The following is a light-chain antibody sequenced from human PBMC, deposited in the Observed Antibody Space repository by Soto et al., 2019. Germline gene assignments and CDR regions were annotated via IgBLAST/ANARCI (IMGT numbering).Light chain of an antibody. Sequence: DIQMTQSPSTLSASVGDRVTITCRASQSISSWLAWYQQKPGKAPRLLIYKASSLESGVPSRFSGSGSGTEFTLTISSMQPDDFAPYYCQQDNSYSPFTFGQGTKLEI. CDR3: QQDNSYSPFT. V-gene: IGKV1-5*03. CDR1: QSISSW. CDR2: KAS. J-gene: IGKJ2*01.